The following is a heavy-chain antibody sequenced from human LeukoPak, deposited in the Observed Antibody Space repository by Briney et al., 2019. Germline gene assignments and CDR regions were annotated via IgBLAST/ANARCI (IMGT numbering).Heavy chain of an antibody. CDR3: ARGYYGSGSYHPYYYYYMDV. J-gene: IGHJ6*03. D-gene: IGHD3-10*01. Sequence: PSETLSLTCTVSGGSISSYYWSWIRQPPGKGLEWIGYIYYSGSTNYNPSLKSRVTISVDTSKNQFSLKLSSVTAADTAVYYCARGYYGSGSYHPYYYYYMDVWGKGTTVTISS. CDR1: GGSISSYY. CDR2: IYYSGST. V-gene: IGHV4-59*01.